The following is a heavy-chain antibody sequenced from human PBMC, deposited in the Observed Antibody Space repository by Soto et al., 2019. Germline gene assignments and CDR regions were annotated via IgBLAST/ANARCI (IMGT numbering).Heavy chain of an antibody. Sequence: SVKVSCKASGGTFSSYAISWVRQAPGQGLEWMGGIIPIFGTANYAQKFQGRVTITADESTSTAYMELSSLRSEDTAVYYCARNRRQLLITQYYYYYGMDVWGQGTTGTVS. CDR2: IIPIFGTA. CDR3: ARNRRQLLITQYYYYYGMDV. J-gene: IGHJ6*02. D-gene: IGHD2-2*01. CDR1: GGTFSSYA. V-gene: IGHV1-69*13.